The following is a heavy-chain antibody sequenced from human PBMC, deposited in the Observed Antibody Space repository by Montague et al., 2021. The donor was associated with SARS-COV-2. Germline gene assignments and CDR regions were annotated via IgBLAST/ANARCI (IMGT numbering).Heavy chain of an antibody. D-gene: IGHD2-15*01. CDR3: ASLGYCSGGRCYSVDY. Sequence: SLRLSCAASGFTFSSYAMRWVRQAPGTGLEWVSGISGSGGNTYYADSVRGRFTISRDNSKNTLYLQMNSLRAEDTAVYYCASLGYCSGGRCYSVDYWGQGTLVTVSS. J-gene: IGHJ4*02. CDR2: ISGSGGNT. V-gene: IGHV3-23*01. CDR1: GFTFSSYA.